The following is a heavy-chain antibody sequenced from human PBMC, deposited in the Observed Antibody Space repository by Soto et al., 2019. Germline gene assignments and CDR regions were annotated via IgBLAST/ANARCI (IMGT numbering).Heavy chain of an antibody. CDR3: AGMPYTSGLRFDP. V-gene: IGHV4-30-2*01. J-gene: IGHJ5*02. CDR1: RDSYSISTYS. CDR2: IYQSGVT. D-gene: IGHD6-19*01. Sequence: SEILSLTSTMSRDSYSISTYSWSWIRQPPGKALQWIGFIYQSGVTSYNPSLASRVSISLDRSNNQCSLKLKSVTAADTAVYFCAGMPYTSGLRFDPWGPGTLVTGSS.